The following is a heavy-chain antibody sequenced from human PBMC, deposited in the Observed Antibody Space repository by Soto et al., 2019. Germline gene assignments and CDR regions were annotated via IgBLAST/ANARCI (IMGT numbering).Heavy chain of an antibody. D-gene: IGHD2-2*01. CDR2: ISGSGGST. V-gene: IGHV3-23*01. CDR3: AKVPGYQLLSYYFDY. Sequence: EVQLLESGGGLVQPGGSLRLSCAASGFTFSSYAMSWVRQAPGKGLEWVSAISGSGGSTYYVDSVKGRFTISRDNSKNTLYLQMNSLRAEDTAVYYCAKVPGYQLLSYYFDYWGQGTLVTVSS. J-gene: IGHJ4*02. CDR1: GFTFSSYA.